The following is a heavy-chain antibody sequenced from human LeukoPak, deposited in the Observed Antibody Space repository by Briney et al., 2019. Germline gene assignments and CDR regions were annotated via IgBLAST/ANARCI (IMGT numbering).Heavy chain of an antibody. D-gene: IGHD3-22*01. CDR1: GFTFGSYE. CDR2: ISSSGSTI. Sequence: GGSLRLSCAASGFTFGSYEMNWVRQAPGKGLEWVSYISSSGSTIYYADSVKGRFTISRDNAKNSLYLQMNSLRAEDTAVYYCARDRAYYDSSGSDYWGQGTLVTVSS. J-gene: IGHJ4*02. V-gene: IGHV3-48*03. CDR3: ARDRAYYDSSGSDY.